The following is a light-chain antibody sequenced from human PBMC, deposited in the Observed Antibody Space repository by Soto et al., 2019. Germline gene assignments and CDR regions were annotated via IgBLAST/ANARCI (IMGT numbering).Light chain of an antibody. CDR3: HQAHTFPYT. CDR1: QHIDRW. J-gene: IGKJ3*01. Sequence: DIQLTQSPSSVSASVGDRVTITCRANQHIDRWLAWFQQKPGKAPELLIYGASILESWVPSRFNGSRSGTDFTLTISGLQPEDFETYYCHQAHTFPYTFGPGTKVYMK. V-gene: IGKV1-12*01. CDR2: GAS.